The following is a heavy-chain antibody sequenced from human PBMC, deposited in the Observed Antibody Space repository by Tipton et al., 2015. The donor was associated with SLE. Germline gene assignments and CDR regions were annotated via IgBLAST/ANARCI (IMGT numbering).Heavy chain of an antibody. J-gene: IGHJ4*02. Sequence: SLRLSCAASGFIFSDYGIQWVRQAPGKGLEWVAFIRYDGSNKYYADSVKGRFTISRDNSKSTVYLKMNSLRPEDTAKYYCAKEGYCTGGICFTGEAVADHWGQGTLVTVSS. CDR1: GFIFSDYG. CDR2: IRYDGSNK. CDR3: AKEGYCTGGICFTGEAVADH. V-gene: IGHV3-30*02. D-gene: IGHD2-8*02.